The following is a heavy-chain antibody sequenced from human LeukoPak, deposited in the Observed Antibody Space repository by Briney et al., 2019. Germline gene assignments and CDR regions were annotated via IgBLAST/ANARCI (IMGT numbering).Heavy chain of an antibody. V-gene: IGHV4-61*02. D-gene: IGHD3-10*01. CDR1: GGSISSGSYY. Sequence: PSETLSLTCTVSGGSISSGSYYWSWIRQPAGKGLEWIGRIYTSGSTNYNPSLKSRVTISVDTSKNQFSLKLSSVTAADTAVYYCARKGTVFDYWGQGTLVTVSS. CDR3: ARKGTVFDY. J-gene: IGHJ4*02. CDR2: IYTSGST.